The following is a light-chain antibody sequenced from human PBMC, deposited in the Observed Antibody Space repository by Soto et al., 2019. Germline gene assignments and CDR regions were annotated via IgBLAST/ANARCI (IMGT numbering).Light chain of an antibody. CDR2: LGS. CDR3: MQALQTPT. V-gene: IGKV2-28*01. J-gene: IGKJ1*01. Sequence: MVLPQSPLSWPVTPGEPASISCRPIQSFFHINGNNYLDWYLQKPGQSPQLLIYLGSNRASGVPDRFSGSGSGTDFTLKISRVEAEDVGVYYCMQALQTPTFGQGTKVEIK. CDR1: QSFFHINGNNY.